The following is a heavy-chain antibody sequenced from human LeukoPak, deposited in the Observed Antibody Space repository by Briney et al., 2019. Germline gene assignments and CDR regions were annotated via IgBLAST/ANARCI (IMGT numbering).Heavy chain of an antibody. D-gene: IGHD2-2*01. Sequence: GGSLRLSCAASRFTFSTYWMTWVRQAPGKGLEWVANIKQDGSEKYYVDSVKGRFTISRDNAKNSLYLKMNSLRAEDTAVYYCARHCSSTSCRDSDAFDIWGQGTMVTVSS. CDR3: ARHCSSTSCRDSDAFDI. CDR2: IKQDGSEK. J-gene: IGHJ3*02. CDR1: RFTFSTYW. V-gene: IGHV3-7*01.